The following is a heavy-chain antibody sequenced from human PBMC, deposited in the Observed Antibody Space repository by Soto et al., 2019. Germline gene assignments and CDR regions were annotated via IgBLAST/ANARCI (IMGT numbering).Heavy chain of an antibody. CDR1: GFTLSSYA. CDR3: VKVSSLYSRSILSYYSYYRIVV. CDR2: ISSNGGST. V-gene: IGHV3-64D*06. J-gene: IGHJ6*01. D-gene: IGHD6-6*01. Sequence: GRALRLSCSASGFTLSSYAMHWVLQPPGKQLECDSAISSNGGSTYYADSVKGRFTISRDSSKNTLYLQMSSLRSTHTDVYYCVKVSSLYSRSILSYYSYYRIVVCGQATTVTV.